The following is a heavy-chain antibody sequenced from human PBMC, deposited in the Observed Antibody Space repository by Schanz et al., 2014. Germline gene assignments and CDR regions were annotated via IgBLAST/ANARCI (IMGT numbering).Heavy chain of an antibody. CDR3: ARQRSYFYAMDV. V-gene: IGHV3-23*04. CDR2: ISGGGGSA. J-gene: IGHJ6*02. CDR1: GFTFNNYD. Sequence: LVESGGGVVQPGRSLRLSCAASGFTFNNYDMNWVRLVPGKGLECVSGISGGGGSAYYADSVKGRFTISRDNSKNTLYLQMSSLRAEDTAVYYCARQRSYFYAMDVWGQGTTVTVSS.